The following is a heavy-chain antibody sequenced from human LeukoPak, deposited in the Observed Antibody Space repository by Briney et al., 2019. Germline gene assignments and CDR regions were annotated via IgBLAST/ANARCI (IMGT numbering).Heavy chain of an antibody. D-gene: IGHD3-16*02. V-gene: IGHV3-30*18. J-gene: IGHJ3*02. CDR2: ISYDGSNK. Sequence: GGSLRLSCAASGFTFSNYGMHWVRQAPGKGLEWVAVISYDGSNKDYADSVKGRFTISRDNSKNTLYLQMNSLRAEDTAVYYCAKALKSDYDYVWGSYPVAFDIWGQGTMVTVSS. CDR3: AKALKSDYDYVWGSYPVAFDI. CDR1: GFTFSNYG.